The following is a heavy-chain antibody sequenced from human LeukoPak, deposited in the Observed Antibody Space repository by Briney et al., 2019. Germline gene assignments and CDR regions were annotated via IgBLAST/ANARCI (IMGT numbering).Heavy chain of an antibody. CDR3: ARGMYYDSSADNPDAFDI. Sequence: PSETLSLTCAVYGGSFSGYYWSWIRQPPGKGLEWIGEINHSGSTNYNPSLKSRVTISVDTSKNQFSLKLSSVTAADTAVYYCARGMYYDSSADNPDAFDIWGQGTMVTVSS. V-gene: IGHV4-34*01. D-gene: IGHD3-22*01. CDR2: INHSGST. CDR1: GGSFSGYY. J-gene: IGHJ3*02.